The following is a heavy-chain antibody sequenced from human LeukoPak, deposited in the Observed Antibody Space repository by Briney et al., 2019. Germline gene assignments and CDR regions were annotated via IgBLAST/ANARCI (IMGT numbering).Heavy chain of an antibody. CDR2: INAGNGNT. CDR3: ARCTTRKNIVATTRPYYFDY. J-gene: IGHJ4*02. Sequence: GASVKVSCKASGYTFTSYAMHWVRQAPGQRLEWMGWINAGNGNTKYSQKFQGRVTITRDTSASTAYMELSSLRSEDTAVYYCARCTTRKNIVATTRPYYFDYWGQGTLVTVSS. CDR1: GYTFTSYA. V-gene: IGHV1-3*01. D-gene: IGHD5-12*01.